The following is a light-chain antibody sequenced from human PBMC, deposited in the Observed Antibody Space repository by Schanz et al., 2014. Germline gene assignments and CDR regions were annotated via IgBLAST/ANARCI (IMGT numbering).Light chain of an antibody. CDR2: GAS. CDR1: QSVSSSY. V-gene: IGKV3-20*01. J-gene: IGKJ2*01. Sequence: EIVLTQSPGTLSLSPGERATLSCRASQSVSSSYLAWYQQKPGQAPRLLIFGASSRATAIPARFSGSGSGTEFTLTITSLQSEDFAVYYCQRHGSSPLYTFGQGTKVEVK. CDR3: QRHGSSPLYT.